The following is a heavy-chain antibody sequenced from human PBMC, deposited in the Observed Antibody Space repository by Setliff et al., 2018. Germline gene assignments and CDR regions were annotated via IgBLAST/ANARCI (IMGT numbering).Heavy chain of an antibody. CDR2: INHSGSP. J-gene: IGHJ6*03. CDR1: GASFSGTY. CDR3: ARGPRTPITIFGVVPLPTNYYYYMDV. D-gene: IGHD3-3*01. Sequence: KTSETLSLTCAVYGASFSGTYCSWIRQSPGKGLEWIGEINHTGSPNWIGEINHSGSPNYNPSLKSRVTMSVDTSKNQFSLKLSSVTAADTAVYYCARGPRTPITIFGVVPLPTNYYYYMDVWGKGTTVTVSS. V-gene: IGHV4-34*01.